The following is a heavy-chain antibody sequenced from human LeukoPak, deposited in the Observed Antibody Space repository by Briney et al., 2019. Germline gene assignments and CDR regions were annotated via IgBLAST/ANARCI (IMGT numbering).Heavy chain of an antibody. CDR3: ARDSSGYYYGAFDI. CDR1: GGSISSGDYY. D-gene: IGHD3-22*01. Sequence: SQTLSPTCTVSGGSISSGDYYWSWIRQPPGKGLEWIGYIYYSGSTYYNPSLKSRVTISVDTSKNQFSLKLSSVTAADTAVYYCARDSSGYYYGAFDIWGQGTMVTVSS. V-gene: IGHV4-30-4*01. J-gene: IGHJ3*02. CDR2: IYYSGST.